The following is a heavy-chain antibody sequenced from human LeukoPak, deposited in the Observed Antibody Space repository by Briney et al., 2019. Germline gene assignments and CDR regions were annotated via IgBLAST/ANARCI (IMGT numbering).Heavy chain of an antibody. Sequence: PSETLSLTCTVSGGSISSYYWSWIRQPPGKGLEWTGYIYYSGSTNYNPSLKSRVTISVDTSKNQFSLKLSSVTAADTAVYYCARLSVTYYYDSSGYLDYWGQGTLVTVSS. CDR3: ARLSVTYYYDSSGYLDY. CDR2: IYYSGST. D-gene: IGHD3-22*01. V-gene: IGHV4-59*08. CDR1: GGSISSYY. J-gene: IGHJ4*02.